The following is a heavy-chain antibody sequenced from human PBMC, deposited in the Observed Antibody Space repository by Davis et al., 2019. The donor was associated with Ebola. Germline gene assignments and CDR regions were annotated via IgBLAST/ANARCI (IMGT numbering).Heavy chain of an antibody. J-gene: IGHJ6*02. D-gene: IGHD3-22*01. CDR1: GYTFTGYY. CDR2: INPNSGGT. V-gene: IGHV1-2*04. Sequence: ASVKVSCKASGYTFTGYYMHWVRQAPGQGPEWMGWINPNSGGTNYAQKFQGWVTMTRDTSISTAYMELSRLRSDDTAVYYCATSSGYYYDYYYYGMDVWGQGTTVTVSS. CDR3: ATSSGYYYDYYYYGMDV.